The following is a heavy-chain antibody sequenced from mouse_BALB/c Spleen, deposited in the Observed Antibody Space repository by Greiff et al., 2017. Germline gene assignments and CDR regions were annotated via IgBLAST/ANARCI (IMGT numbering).Heavy chain of an antibody. CDR3: ARGYYGSSSAMDY. J-gene: IGHJ4*01. D-gene: IGHD1-1*01. CDR2: ISSGGSYT. Sequence: EVKLMESGGGLVKPGGSLKLSCAASGFTFSSYAMSWVRQSPEKRLEWVAEISSGGSYTYYPDTVTGRFTISRDNAKNTLYLEMSSLRSEDTAMYYCARGYYGSSSAMDYWGQGTSVTVSS. CDR1: GFTFSSYA. V-gene: IGHV5-9-4*01.